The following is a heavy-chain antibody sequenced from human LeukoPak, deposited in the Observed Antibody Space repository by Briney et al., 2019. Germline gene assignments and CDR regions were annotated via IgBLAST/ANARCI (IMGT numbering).Heavy chain of an antibody. Sequence: ASVKVSCKASGYTFTSYYMHWVRQAPGQGLEWMGIINPSGGSTIYAQKFQGRVTMTRDMSTSTVYMELSSLRSEDTAVYYCASSPTYYYDSSGYYYVGWFDPWGQGTLVTVSS. CDR1: GYTFTSYY. J-gene: IGHJ5*02. D-gene: IGHD3-22*01. CDR3: ASSPTYYYDSSGYYYVGWFDP. V-gene: IGHV1-46*01. CDR2: INPSGGST.